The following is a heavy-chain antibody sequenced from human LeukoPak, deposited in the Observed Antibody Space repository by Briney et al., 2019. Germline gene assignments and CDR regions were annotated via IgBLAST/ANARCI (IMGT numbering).Heavy chain of an antibody. J-gene: IGHJ3*02. V-gene: IGHV4-59*12. CDR1: GGSISSYY. D-gene: IGHD6-13*01. Sequence: KPSETLSLTCTVSGGSISSYYWSWIRQPPGKGLEWIGYIYYSGSTNYNPSLKSRVTISVDTSKNQFSLKLSSVTAADTAVYYCARDLAAALPDAFDIWGQGTMVTVSS. CDR2: IYYSGST. CDR3: ARDLAAALPDAFDI.